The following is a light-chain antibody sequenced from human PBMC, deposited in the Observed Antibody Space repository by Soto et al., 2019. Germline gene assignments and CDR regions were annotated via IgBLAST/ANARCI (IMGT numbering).Light chain of an antibody. V-gene: IGLV2-14*01. Sequence: QSALTQPASVSGSPGQSITISCTGTSSDVGGYNYVSWYQQHPGKAPKLMIYDVSNRPSGVSNRFSGSKSGNTASLTISVLQAEDEADYYCSSYTSSSTLEWVFGGGTKLTVL. CDR3: SSYTSSSTLEWV. CDR2: DVS. CDR1: SSDVGGYNY. J-gene: IGLJ3*02.